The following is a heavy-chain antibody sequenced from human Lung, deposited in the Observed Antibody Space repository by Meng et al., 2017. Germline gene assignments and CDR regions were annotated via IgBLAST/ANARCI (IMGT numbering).Heavy chain of an antibody. D-gene: IGHD6-13*01. Sequence: QVQVVQSGAEVRNPGAPVKGSCKTSGYTFIRHGITWVRQAPGQGLEWMGWISVHNGDTNYAEKFQGRVTMTTDTSTNTAYMELRSLTSDDTAVYYCARDLKPEGIATEYLDYWGQGTLVTVSS. CDR2: ISVHNGDT. CDR1: GYTFIRHG. J-gene: IGHJ4*02. V-gene: IGHV1-18*01. CDR3: ARDLKPEGIATEYLDY.